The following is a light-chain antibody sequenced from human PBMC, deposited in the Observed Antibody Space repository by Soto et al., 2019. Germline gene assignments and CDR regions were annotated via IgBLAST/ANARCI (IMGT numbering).Light chain of an antibody. CDR2: EVN. J-gene: IGLJ1*01. CDR1: SSDVGGSKY. CDR3: FSYADTNNFV. Sequence: QSVLTQPPSASGSPGQSVSISCSGDSSDVGGSKYVSWYQVKPGKAPKLIIYEVNRRPEGAPYRFSGSKSGNTACLTVSGLQAVDEGVYFCFSYADTNNFVFGSGTNVTVL. V-gene: IGLV2-8*01.